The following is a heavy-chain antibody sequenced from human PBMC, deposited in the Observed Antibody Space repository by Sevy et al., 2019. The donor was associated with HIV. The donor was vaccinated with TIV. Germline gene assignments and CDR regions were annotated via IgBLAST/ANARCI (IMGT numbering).Heavy chain of an antibody. J-gene: IGHJ4*02. V-gene: IGHV4-4*02. CDR3: ARGGGGYYSSTSCHVDY. Sequence: SETLSLTCAVSGGSISSSNWWNWVRQPPGKGLEWIGEIYHSGSTNRNPSLKSRVTISLDKSKNQFSLKLSSVTAADTAVYYCARGGGGYYSSTSCHVDYWGQGTLVTVSS. D-gene: IGHD2-2*03. CDR2: IYHSGST. CDR1: GGSISSSNW.